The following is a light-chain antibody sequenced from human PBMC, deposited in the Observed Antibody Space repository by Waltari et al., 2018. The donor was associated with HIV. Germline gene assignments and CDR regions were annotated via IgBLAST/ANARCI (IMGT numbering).Light chain of an antibody. Sequence: QSVLTQPPPASGTPGQRVAISGSVSSPNIGSKTVNWYQQLPGTAPKLLIYSTNQRPSGVPDRFSGSKSGTSASRAIGGLQSEDEADYYCAAWDDSLNGFWVFGGGTKLTVL. CDR2: STN. J-gene: IGLJ3*02. CDR1: SPNIGSKT. CDR3: AAWDDSLNGFWV. V-gene: IGLV1-44*01.